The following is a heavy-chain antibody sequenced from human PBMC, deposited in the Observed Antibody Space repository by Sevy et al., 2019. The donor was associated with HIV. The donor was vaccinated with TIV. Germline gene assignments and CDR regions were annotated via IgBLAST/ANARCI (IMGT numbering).Heavy chain of an antibody. CDR2: ISSSSTYI. J-gene: IGHJ6*02. V-gene: IGHV3-21*01. D-gene: IGHD2-15*01. Sequence: GGSLRLSCAASGFTIRTYNMNWVRQAPGKGLEWVSSISSSSTYIYYADSVKGRFTISRDNAKNSLYLQMSSLRAEDTAVYYCARDLVIPATTDYFYYGMDVWGQGTTVTDSS. CDR3: ARDLVIPATTDYFYYGMDV. CDR1: GFTIRTYN.